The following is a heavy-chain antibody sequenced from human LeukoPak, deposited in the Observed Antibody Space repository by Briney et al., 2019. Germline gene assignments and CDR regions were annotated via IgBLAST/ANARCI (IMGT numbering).Heavy chain of an antibody. CDR3: ARHGGSYSFDY. V-gene: IGHV4-59*01. CDR2: IYYSGST. J-gene: IGHJ4*02. D-gene: IGHD1-26*01. CDR1: GGSISSYY. Sequence: PSETLSLTCTVSGGSISSYYWSWFRQPPGKGLEWVGYIYYSGSTSYNPSLKSRVTISVDTSKNQFSLKLRSVTAADTAVYYCARHGGSYSFDYWGQGTLVTVSS.